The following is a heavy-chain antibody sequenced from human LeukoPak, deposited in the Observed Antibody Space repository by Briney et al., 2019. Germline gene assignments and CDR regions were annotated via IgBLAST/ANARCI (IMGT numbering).Heavy chain of an antibody. CDR2: ISGSGGTT. J-gene: IGHJ3*02. CDR1: GFTFSSYA. CDR3: AKAMYSSSHPASDAFDI. Sequence: GGSLRLSCAASGFTFSSYAMSWVRQTPGKGLEWVSVISGSGGTTYYADSVKGRFTISRDNSKNTLYLQMNSLRAEDTAVYYCAKAMYSSSHPASDAFDIWGQGTMVTVSS. D-gene: IGHD6-6*01. V-gene: IGHV3-23*01.